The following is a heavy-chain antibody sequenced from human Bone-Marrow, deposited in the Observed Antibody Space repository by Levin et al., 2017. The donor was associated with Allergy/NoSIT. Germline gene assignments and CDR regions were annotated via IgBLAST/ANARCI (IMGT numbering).Heavy chain of an antibody. CDR2: INPSSGGT. J-gene: IGHJ4*02. CDR1: GYTFTDYY. D-gene: IGHD3-10*01. Sequence: PGESLKISCKASGYTFTDYYIHWVRQAPRQGLEWMGWINPSSGGTSYAQKFQGSVSLTRDTSISTVYMELSSLRSDDTAVYYCARRKWSTSGEFDHWGQGTLVTVPS. CDR3: ARRKWSTSGEFDH. V-gene: IGHV1-2*02.